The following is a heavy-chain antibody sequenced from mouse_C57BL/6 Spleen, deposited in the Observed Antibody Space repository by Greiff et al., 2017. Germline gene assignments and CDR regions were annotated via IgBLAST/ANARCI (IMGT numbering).Heavy chain of an antibody. CDR2: IYPRSGNP. V-gene: IGHV1-81*01. D-gene: IGHD3-2*02. CDR1: GYTFTSYG. J-gene: IGHJ3*01. Sequence: VQLQQSGAELARPGASVKLSCKASGYTFTSYGISWVKQRTGQGLEWIGEIYPRSGNPYYNEKFKGKATLTADKSSSTAYMELRSLTSEDSAVYFCALDNSGYVSFAYWGQGTLVTVSA. CDR3: ALDNSGYVSFAY.